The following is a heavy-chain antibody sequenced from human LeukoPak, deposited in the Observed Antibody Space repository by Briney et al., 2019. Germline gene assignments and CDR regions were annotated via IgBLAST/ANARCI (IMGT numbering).Heavy chain of an antibody. CDR1: GGSISSGSYY. CDR3: ARSGSSSWWDYFDY. J-gene: IGHJ4*02. D-gene: IGHD6-13*01. V-gene: IGHV4-61*02. CDR2: IYTSGST. Sequence: SETLSLTCAVYGGSISSGSYYWSWIRQPAGKGLEWIGRIYTSGSTNYNPSLKSRVTISVDTSKNQFSLKLSSVTAADTAVYYCARSGSSSWWDYFDYWGQGTLVTVSS.